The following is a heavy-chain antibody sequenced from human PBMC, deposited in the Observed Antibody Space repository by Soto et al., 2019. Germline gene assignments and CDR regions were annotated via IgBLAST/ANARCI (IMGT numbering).Heavy chain of an antibody. CDR1: GDSVSSNSAA. Sequence: PSETLSLTGAISGDSVSSNSAAWNWIRQSPSRGLEWLGRTYYMSKWYNDYAVSVKSRITINPDTSKKQFSLQLNSVTPEDTAVYYCARAAARTSGILDYWGHGTLVTVSS. D-gene: IGHD6-25*01. CDR2: TYYMSKWYN. J-gene: IGHJ4*01. CDR3: ARAAARTSGILDY. V-gene: IGHV6-1*01.